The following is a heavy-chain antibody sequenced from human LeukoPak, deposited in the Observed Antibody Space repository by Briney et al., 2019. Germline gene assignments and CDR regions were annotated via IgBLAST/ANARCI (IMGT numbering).Heavy chain of an antibody. V-gene: IGHV3-23*01. CDR1: GFTFGSHA. CDR3: AKDDYGADP. Sequence: GGSLRLSCAASGFTFGSHAMSWVRQAPAKGLEWVSAISGSGGSTYYADSVKGRFTISRDNSKNTLYLQMNNLRAEDTAVYYCAKDDYGADPGGQGTLVTVSS. J-gene: IGHJ5*02. CDR2: ISGSGGST. D-gene: IGHD4-17*01.